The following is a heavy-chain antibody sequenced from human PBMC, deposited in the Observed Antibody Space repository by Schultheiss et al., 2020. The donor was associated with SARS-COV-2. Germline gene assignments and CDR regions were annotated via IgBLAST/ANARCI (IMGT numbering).Heavy chain of an antibody. Sequence: GGSLRLSCAASGFTFSNAWMSWVRQAPGKGLEWVAVISYDGSNKYYADSVKGRFTISRDNSKNTLYLQMNSLRAEDTAVYYCAREGQLVVVPAAILDYWGQGTLVTVSS. CDR1: GFTFSNAW. D-gene: IGHD2-2*01. V-gene: IGHV3-30*07. CDR2: ISYDGSNK. J-gene: IGHJ4*02. CDR3: AREGQLVVVPAAILDY.